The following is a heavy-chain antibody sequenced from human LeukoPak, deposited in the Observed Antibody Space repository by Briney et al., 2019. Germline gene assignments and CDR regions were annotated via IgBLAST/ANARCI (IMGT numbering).Heavy chain of an antibody. D-gene: IGHD4-17*01. V-gene: IGHV3-30*04. CDR2: ISYDGSNK. CDR3: AREDLYGDHSFDY. CDR1: GFTFSSYA. J-gene: IGHJ4*02. Sequence: SGGSLRLSCAASGFTFSSYAMHWVRQAPGKGLEWVAVISYDGSNKYYADSVKGRFTISRDNSKNTLYLQMNSLRAEDTAVYYCAREDLYGDHSFDYWGQGTLVTVSS.